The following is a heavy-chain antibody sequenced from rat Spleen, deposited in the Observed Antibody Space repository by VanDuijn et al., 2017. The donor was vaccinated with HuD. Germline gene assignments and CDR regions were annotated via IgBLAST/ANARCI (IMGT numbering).Heavy chain of an antibody. V-gene: IGHV2-4*01. CDR2: MWSGGST. CDR3: TRDGDY. Sequence: QVRLKESGPGLVQPSQTLSLTCTVSGFSLSSYGVIWVRQPPGKGLEWMGVMWSGGSTAYNSALKSRLSISRDTSKSQVFLKMNSLQTEDTAIYYCTRDGDYWGQGVMVTVSS. J-gene: IGHJ2*01. CDR1: GFSLSSYG.